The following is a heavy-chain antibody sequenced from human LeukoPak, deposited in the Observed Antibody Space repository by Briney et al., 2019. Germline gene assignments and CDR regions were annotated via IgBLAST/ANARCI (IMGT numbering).Heavy chain of an antibody. CDR1: GYTFTSYG. V-gene: IGHV1-18*01. J-gene: IGHJ4*02. D-gene: IGHD2-2*01. CDR2: ISAYNGNT. CDR3: ARAESLGDCSSTSCPYYFDY. Sequence: ASVKVSCKXSGYTFTSYGISWVRQAPGQGLEWMGWISAYNGNTNYAQKLQGRVTMTTDTSTSTAYMELRSLRSDDTAVYYCARAESLGDCSSTSCPYYFDYWGQGTLVTVSS.